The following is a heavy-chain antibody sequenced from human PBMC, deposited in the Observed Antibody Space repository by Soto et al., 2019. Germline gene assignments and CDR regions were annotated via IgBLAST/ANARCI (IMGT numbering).Heavy chain of an antibody. Sequence: HPGGSLRISCAASGFTFSSYAMSWVRQAPGKGLEWVSAISGSGGSTYYADSVKGRFTISRDNSKNTLYLQMNSLRAEDTAVYYCAKVDSGYDLPRGAFDIWGQGTMVTVSS. J-gene: IGHJ3*02. CDR2: ISGSGGST. CDR3: AKVDSGYDLPRGAFDI. CDR1: GFTFSSYA. D-gene: IGHD5-12*01. V-gene: IGHV3-23*01.